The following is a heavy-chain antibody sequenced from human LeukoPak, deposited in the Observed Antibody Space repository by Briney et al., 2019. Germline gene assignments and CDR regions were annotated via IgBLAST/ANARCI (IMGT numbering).Heavy chain of an antibody. CDR3: ARSSHPTLDY. CDR2: IYYSGST. J-gene: IGHJ4*02. V-gene: IGHV4-39*01. CDR1: GGSLSSSSYY. Sequence: SETLSLTCTVSGGSLSSSSYYWGWIRQPPGKGLEWIGSIYYSGSTYYNPSLKSRVTISVDTSKNQFSLKLSSVTAADTAVYYCARSSHPTLDYWGQGTLVTVSS.